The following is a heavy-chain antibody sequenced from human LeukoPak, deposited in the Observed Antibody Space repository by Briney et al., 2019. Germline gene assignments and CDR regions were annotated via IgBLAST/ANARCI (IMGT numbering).Heavy chain of an antibody. CDR1: GGSISSSNHY. D-gene: IGHD5-18*01. J-gene: IGHJ4*02. CDR2: IYYSGST. V-gene: IGHV4-39*01. Sequence: SETPSLTCTVSGGSISSSNHYWGWIRQPPGKGLEWIGSIYYSGSTYYNPSLKSRVTISVDTSKNQFSLKLRSVTAADTAVYYCARWIQLWFFDYWGQGMLVTVSS. CDR3: ARWIQLWFFDY.